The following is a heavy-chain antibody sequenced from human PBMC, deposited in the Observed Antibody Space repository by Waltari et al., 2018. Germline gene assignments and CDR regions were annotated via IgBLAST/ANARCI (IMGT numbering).Heavy chain of an antibody. Sequence: EVQLVQSGAEVKKPGESLKISCKGSGYSFTSYWIGWVRQMPGKGLEWMGIIYPGDSDTRYSPSSQGQVTISADKSISTAYLQWSSLKASDTAMYYCARGFCSSTSCYGAYSWFDPWGQGTLVTVSS. V-gene: IGHV5-51*03. CDR3: ARGFCSSTSCYGAYSWFDP. D-gene: IGHD2-2*01. J-gene: IGHJ5*02. CDR2: IYPGDSDT. CDR1: GYSFTSYW.